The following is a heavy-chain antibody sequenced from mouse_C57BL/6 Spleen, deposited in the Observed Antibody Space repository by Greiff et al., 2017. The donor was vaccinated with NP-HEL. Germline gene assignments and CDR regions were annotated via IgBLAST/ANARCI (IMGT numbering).Heavy chain of an antibody. CDR3: TTGDSSGYRGY. D-gene: IGHD3-2*02. CDR1: GFNFKDDY. Sequence: DVQLQQSGAELVRPGASVKLSCTASGFNFKDDYMHWVKQRPEQGLEWIGWIDPENGDTEYASKFQGKATITADTSSNTAYLQLSSLTSEDTAVYYCTTGDSSGYRGYWGQGTTLTVSS. CDR2: IDPENGDT. V-gene: IGHV14-4*01. J-gene: IGHJ2*01.